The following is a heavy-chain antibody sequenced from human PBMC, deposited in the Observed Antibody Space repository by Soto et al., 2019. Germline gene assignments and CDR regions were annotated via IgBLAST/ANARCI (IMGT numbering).Heavy chain of an antibody. CDR2: IWYDGSNT. J-gene: IGHJ4*02. Sequence: QVQLVESGGGVVQPGRSLRLSCAASGFTFSSYGMHWVRQAPGKGLEWVAVIWYDGSNTYYADSVKGRFTISRDNSKNTLYLQMNSLRAEDTAVYYCAMGNGYYFDYWGQGTLVTVSS. CDR1: GFTFSSYG. CDR3: AMGNGYYFDY. D-gene: IGHD2-8*01. V-gene: IGHV3-33*01.